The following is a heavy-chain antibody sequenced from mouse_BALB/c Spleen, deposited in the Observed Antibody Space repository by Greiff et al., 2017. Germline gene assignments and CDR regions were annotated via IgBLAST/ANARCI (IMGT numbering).Heavy chain of an antibody. D-gene: IGHD2-3*01. V-gene: IGHV1-4*01. CDR1: GYTFTSYT. CDR2: INPSSGYT. Sequence: QVQLKQSGAELARPGASVKMSCKASGYTFTSYTMHWVKQRPGQGLEWIGYINPSSGYTNYNQKFKDKATLTADKSSSTAYMQLSSLTSEDSAVYYCARKGDGWYFDVWGAGTTVTVSS. CDR3: ARKGDGWYFDV. J-gene: IGHJ1*01.